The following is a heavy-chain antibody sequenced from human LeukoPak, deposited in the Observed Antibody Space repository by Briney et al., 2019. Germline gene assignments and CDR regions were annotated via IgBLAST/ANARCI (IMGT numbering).Heavy chain of an antibody. CDR2: IYYSGST. CDR1: GGSISSYY. J-gene: IGHJ4*02. D-gene: IGHD3-16*01. Sequence: SETLSLTCTVSGGSISSYYWSWIRQPPGKGRKWIGYIYYSGSTNYNPSLKSRVTISVDTSKNQFSLKLSSVTAADTAVYYCARVRGTRSYYFDYWGQGTLVTVSS. V-gene: IGHV4-59*01. CDR3: ARVRGTRSYYFDY.